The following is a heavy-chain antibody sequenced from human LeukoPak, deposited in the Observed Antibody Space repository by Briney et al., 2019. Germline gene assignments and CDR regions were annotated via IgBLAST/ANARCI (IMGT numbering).Heavy chain of an antibody. V-gene: IGHV3-7*04. CDR3: AKGTNIAAGIFDC. J-gene: IGHJ4*02. D-gene: IGHD6-13*01. CDR1: GFSFSSYW. Sequence: GGSLRLSCAASGFSFSSYWLNWVGQAPGKGLEWVANIKQDGGEKTYVDSVKGRFTISRDNAKYSLYLQMNSLRADDTAVYYCAKGTNIAAGIFDCWGQGTLVTVSS. CDR2: IKQDGGEK.